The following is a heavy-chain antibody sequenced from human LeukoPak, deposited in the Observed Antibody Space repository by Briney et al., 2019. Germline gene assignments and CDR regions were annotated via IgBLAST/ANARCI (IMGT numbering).Heavy chain of an antibody. V-gene: IGHV3-33*01. CDR1: GFTFSYYG. CDR2: IWYDGSNK. D-gene: IGHD3-3*01. J-gene: IGHJ4*02. Sequence: GRSLRLSCAASGFTFSYYGMHWVRQAPGKGLKWVAVIWYDGSNKYYADSVKGRFTISRANSKNTLYLQMNSLRAEDTAVYYCARDRSGYRYFDYWGQGTLVTVSS. CDR3: ARDRSGYRYFDY.